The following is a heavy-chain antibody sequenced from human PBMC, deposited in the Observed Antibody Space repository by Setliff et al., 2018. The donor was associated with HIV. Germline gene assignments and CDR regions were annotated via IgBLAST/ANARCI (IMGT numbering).Heavy chain of an antibody. V-gene: IGHV4-39*07. CDR3: ARDLRSAMIVVVRDWFDP. D-gene: IGHD3-22*01. Sequence: SETLSLTCTVSGGSISSSSYYWGWIRQPPGKGLEWIGDYYYSGNTYYNPSLKSRVTISVDTSKNQFSLKLSSVTAADTAVYYCARDLRSAMIVVVRDWFDPWGQGTLVTVPQ. CDR1: GGSISSSSYY. CDR2: YYYSGNT. J-gene: IGHJ5*02.